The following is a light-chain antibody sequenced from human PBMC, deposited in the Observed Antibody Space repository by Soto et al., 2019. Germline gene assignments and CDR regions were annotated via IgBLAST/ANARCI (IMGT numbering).Light chain of an antibody. CDR3: SSYTSTSTIV. V-gene: IGLV2-14*01. CDR1: RSDIGIFNY. Sequence: QSALTQPASVSGSPGQSITISCSGTRSDIGIFNYVSWYQQHPGKAPKLIIYEVTNRPSGVSDRFSGFKSGNTASLAISGLQADDEADYYCSSYTSTSTIVFGGGTKLTVL. CDR2: EVT. J-gene: IGLJ2*01.